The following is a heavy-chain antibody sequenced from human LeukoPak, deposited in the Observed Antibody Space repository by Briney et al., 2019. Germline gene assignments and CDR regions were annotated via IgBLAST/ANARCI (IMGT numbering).Heavy chain of an antibody. CDR1: GFTFSGSA. CDR2: IRSKANSYAT. J-gene: IGHJ4*02. Sequence: GGSLRLSCAAAGFTFSGSAMHWVRQASGKGLEWVGRIRSKANSYATAYAASVKGRFTISRDDSKNTAYLQMNSLKTEDTAVYYCTSSRITMVRGVTYYFDYWGQGTLVTVSS. D-gene: IGHD3-10*01. CDR3: TSSRITMVRGVTYYFDY. V-gene: IGHV3-73*01.